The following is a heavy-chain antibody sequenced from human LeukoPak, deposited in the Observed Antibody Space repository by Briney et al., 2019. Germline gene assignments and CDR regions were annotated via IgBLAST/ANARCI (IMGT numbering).Heavy chain of an antibody. J-gene: IGHJ4*02. CDR3: ARDIAPAGLFFDY. CDR2: IKYDGSEK. CDR1: GFTLSSYW. V-gene: IGHV3-7*01. D-gene: IGHD6-13*01. Sequence: PGGSLRLSCAASGFTLSSYWRSWVRQAPGKRLEWVANIKYDGSEKDYVDSVKGRFTISRDNAKNSLYLQMNSLRAEDTAVYYCARDIAPAGLFFDYWGQGTLVTVSS.